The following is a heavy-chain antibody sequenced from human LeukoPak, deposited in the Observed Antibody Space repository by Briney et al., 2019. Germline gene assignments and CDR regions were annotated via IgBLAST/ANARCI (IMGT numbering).Heavy chain of an antibody. CDR1: GYTFTTYG. Sequence: GASVKVSCKASGYTFTTYGISWVRQAPGQGLEWMGWISSYNGNTNYARKVQGRLTMTTDTSTSTAYMELRSLRSDDTAVYYCARDPQAYCTSLSCYSAFDIWGQGTMVTVSS. CDR3: ARDPQAYCTSLSCYSAFDI. CDR2: ISSYNGNT. V-gene: IGHV1-18*01. D-gene: IGHD2-8*01. J-gene: IGHJ3*02.